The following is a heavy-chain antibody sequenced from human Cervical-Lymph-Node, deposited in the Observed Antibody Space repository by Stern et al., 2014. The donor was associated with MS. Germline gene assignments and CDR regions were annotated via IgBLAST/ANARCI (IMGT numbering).Heavy chain of an antibody. D-gene: IGHD6-6*01. J-gene: IGHJ6*02. CDR2: IYPGDSDI. CDR3: ARQEGSRHYGLDV. CDR1: GYSFPAYW. Sequence: MQLVQSGAAVKKSGESLKISCKGSGYSFPAYWIAWVRQMPGKGLEWMGIIYPGDSDIRYSPAFQGQVTISADKSTRTAYLQWSSLKDSDTAMYYCARQEGSRHYGLDVWGQGTTVTVSS. V-gene: IGHV5-51*01.